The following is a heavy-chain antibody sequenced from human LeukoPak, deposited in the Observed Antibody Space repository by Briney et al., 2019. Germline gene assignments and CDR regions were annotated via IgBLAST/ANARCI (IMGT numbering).Heavy chain of an antibody. CDR1: GFTFSGYA. J-gene: IGHJ4*02. CDR3: AKDLSKGYFDWLPLFDY. CDR2: ISGSGGST. D-gene: IGHD3-9*01. Sequence: GGSLRLSCVASGFTFSGYAMSWVRQAPGKGLEWVSTISGSGGSTYYADSVKGRFTISRDNSKKTLYLQMNSLSAEDTAVYYCAKDLSKGYFDWLPLFDYWGQGTLVTVSS. V-gene: IGHV3-23*01.